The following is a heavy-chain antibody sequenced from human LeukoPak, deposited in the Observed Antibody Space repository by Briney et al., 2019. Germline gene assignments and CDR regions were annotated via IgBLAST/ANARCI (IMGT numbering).Heavy chain of an antibody. V-gene: IGHV1-3*01. CDR2: VNAGNGNT. Sequence: ASVKISCKASGYIFTSYTIHWVRQPPGQRLEWVGWVNAGNGNTKFSEKFQGRVTMTRDTSITTAYMELSSLRSDDTALYYCVRDRPHNWFDPWGQGTLVTVSS. CDR1: GYIFTSYT. CDR3: VRDRPHNWFDP. J-gene: IGHJ5*02.